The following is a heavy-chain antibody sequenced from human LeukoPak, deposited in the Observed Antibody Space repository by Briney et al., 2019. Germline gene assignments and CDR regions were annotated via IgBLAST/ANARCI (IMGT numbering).Heavy chain of an antibody. D-gene: IGHD2-2*01. CDR3: AREVPASPPNYYYYMDV. CDR1: GGSISNYF. J-gene: IGHJ6*03. V-gene: IGHV4-4*07. Sequence: PSETLSLTCTVSGGSISNYFCSWIRQPAGKGLEWIGRIYSSGSTDYKPSLKSRVTLSVDKSKNQFSLKLSSVTAADTAVYYCAREVPASPPNYYYYMDVWGKGTTVTVSS. CDR2: IYSSGST.